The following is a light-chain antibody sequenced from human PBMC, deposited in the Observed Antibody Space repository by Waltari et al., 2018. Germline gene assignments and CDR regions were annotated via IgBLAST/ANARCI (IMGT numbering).Light chain of an antibody. CDR2: GNF. CDR1: IYNIRAGYD. Sequence: QSVLTQPPSVSGAPGQSVTIPCTGNIYNIRAGYDVPWYQQFPGRVPKLLIYGNFRRPSGVPDRFSGSRSGSSASLAITGLQADDEAVYYCQSYDISVVFGGGTKLTVL. V-gene: IGLV1-40*01. J-gene: IGLJ3*02. CDR3: QSYDISVV.